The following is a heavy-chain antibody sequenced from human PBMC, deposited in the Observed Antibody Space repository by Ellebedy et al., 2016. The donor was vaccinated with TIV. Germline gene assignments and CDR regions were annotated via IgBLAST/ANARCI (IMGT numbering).Heavy chain of an antibody. D-gene: IGHD6-19*01. J-gene: IGHJ4*02. V-gene: IGHV3-30*18. CDR1: GFTFCSYC. CDR3: AKENHPYSSGWGSFDY. CDR2: ISYDGSNK. Sequence: PGGSLRLSCPASGFTFCSYCMHWVRQAPAKGLAWVAVISYDGSNKYYTDSVKGRFTISRDTSKNTLYLQMNILRAEDTAVYYCAKENHPYSSGWGSFDYWGQGTLVTVSS.